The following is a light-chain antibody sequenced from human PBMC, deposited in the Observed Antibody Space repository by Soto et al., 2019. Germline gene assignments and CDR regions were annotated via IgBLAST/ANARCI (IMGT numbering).Light chain of an antibody. CDR3: QQFNTYPIT. CDR1: QDIRGA. CDR2: DVS. J-gene: IGKJ5*01. Sequence: AIQLTQSPSSLSASVGARVTITCRASQDIRGALAWYQQKSGKAPKILIYDVSTLESGVPSRFSGSRSGTDFTLTISSLQPVDFATYFCQQFNTYPITFGQGTRLEIK. V-gene: IGKV1-13*02.